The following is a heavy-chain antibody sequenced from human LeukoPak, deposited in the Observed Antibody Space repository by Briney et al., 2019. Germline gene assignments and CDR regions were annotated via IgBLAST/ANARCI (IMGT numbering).Heavy chain of an antibody. Sequence: GGSLRLSCATSGFTFNDYAMSWVRQAPGKGLEWVSAISGSGGSTYYADSVKGRFTISRDNSKNTLYLQMNSLRAEDTAVYYCAKVRRARFLEWTPLDYWGQGTLVTVSS. CDR3: AKVRRARFLEWTPLDY. V-gene: IGHV3-23*01. J-gene: IGHJ4*02. D-gene: IGHD3-3*01. CDR2: ISGSGGST. CDR1: GFTFNDYA.